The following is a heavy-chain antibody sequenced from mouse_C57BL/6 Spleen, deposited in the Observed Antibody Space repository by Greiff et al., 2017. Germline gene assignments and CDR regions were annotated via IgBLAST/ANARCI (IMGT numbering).Heavy chain of an antibody. CDR2: IWSGGST. Sequence: VKLVESGPGLVQPSQCLSITCTVSGFSLTSYGVHWVRQSPGKGLEWLGVIWSGGSTDYNAAFISRKSIRKDNSKSQVFLNMHSLQADDTDIYFCSRDWPRAGGFAYWGQGTLVTVSA. V-gene: IGHV2-2*01. CDR1: GFSLTSYG. J-gene: IGHJ3*01. D-gene: IGHD2-10*02. CDR3: SRDWPRAGGFAY.